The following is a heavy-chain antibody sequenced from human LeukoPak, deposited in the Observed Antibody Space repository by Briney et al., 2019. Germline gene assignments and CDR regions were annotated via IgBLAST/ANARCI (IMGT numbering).Heavy chain of an antibody. J-gene: IGHJ4*02. CDR3: ANGPPSGSIDN. V-gene: IGHV1-8*01. D-gene: IGHD1-26*01. Sequence: ASVKVSCKASGYTFTTFYINWVRQVTGQGLEWMGWMSPDSGKTGYAQKFQGRVTMTRDTSISTAYMELSSLTSEDTAMYYCANGPPSGSIDNWGQGTRLTVSS. CDR2: MSPDSGKT. CDR1: GYTFTTFY.